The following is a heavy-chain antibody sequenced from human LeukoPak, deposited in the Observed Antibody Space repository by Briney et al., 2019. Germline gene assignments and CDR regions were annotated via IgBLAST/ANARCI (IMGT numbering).Heavy chain of an antibody. J-gene: IGHJ4*02. CDR1: GGSISSGDYY. CDR2: IYYSGST. Sequence: SQTLSLTCTVSGGSISSGDYYWSRIRQPPGKGLEWIGYIYYSGSTYYNPSLKSRVTISVDTSKNQFSLKLSSVTAADTAVYYCARGGYYGSGSYYFDYWGQGTLVTVSS. CDR3: ARGGYYGSGSYYFDY. D-gene: IGHD3-10*01. V-gene: IGHV4-30-4*01.